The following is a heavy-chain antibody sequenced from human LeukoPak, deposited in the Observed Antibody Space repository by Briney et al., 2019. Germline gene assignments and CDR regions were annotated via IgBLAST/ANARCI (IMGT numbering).Heavy chain of an antibody. V-gene: IGHV3-66*01. CDR3: ARPRPGWSSVMPYFDY. J-gene: IGHJ4*02. D-gene: IGHD3-16*01. CDR1: EFSVGSNY. CDR2: IYSGGST. Sequence: GGSLRLSCAASEFSVGSNYMTWVRQAPGKGLEWVSLIYSGGSTYYADSVKGRFTISRDNSKNTLYLQMNSLRAEDTAVYYCARPRPGWSSVMPYFDYWGQGTLVTVSS.